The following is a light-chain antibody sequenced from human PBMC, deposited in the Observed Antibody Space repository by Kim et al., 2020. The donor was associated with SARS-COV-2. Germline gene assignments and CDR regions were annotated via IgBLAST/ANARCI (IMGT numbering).Light chain of an antibody. CDR3: SSYTSSSTPVV. J-gene: IGLJ2*01. CDR1: RNVVAGYNY. V-gene: IGLV2-14*03. Sequence: QSITLACNGSRNVVAGYNYVTRDQQHPGNSPKLMIYDVSKRPSGVSNRFSGSKSGNTASLTISGLQAENEADYYCSSYTSSSTPVVFGGGTQLTVL. CDR2: DVS.